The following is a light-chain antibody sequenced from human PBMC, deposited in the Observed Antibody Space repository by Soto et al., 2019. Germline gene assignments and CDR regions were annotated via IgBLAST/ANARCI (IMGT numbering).Light chain of an antibody. Sequence: EIVVTQSPGTLSLSPGERATLSCRASQSVSSSYLAWYQQKPGQAPRRHIYGASSRATGIPDRVSGSGSGTDFTLTISRLEPEDFAEYYWQQYGRGYTFGQGNKLEIK. CDR1: QSVSSSY. CDR2: GAS. J-gene: IGKJ2*01. CDR3: QQYGRGYT. V-gene: IGKV3-20*01.